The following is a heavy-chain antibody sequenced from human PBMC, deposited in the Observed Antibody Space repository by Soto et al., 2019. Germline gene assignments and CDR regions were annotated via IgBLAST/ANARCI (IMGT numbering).Heavy chain of an antibody. Sequence: PGGSLRLSCAASGFTFSSYAMSWVRQAPGKGLERVSFIYSGGNTYYADSVKGRFTISRDNSKNMLYLQMNSLRVEDTAVYYCAREVRVRGFAFDIWGQGTMVTVSS. CDR2: IYSGGNT. CDR1: GFTFSSYA. J-gene: IGHJ3*02. CDR3: AREVRVRGFAFDI. D-gene: IGHD3-3*01. V-gene: IGHV3-66*01.